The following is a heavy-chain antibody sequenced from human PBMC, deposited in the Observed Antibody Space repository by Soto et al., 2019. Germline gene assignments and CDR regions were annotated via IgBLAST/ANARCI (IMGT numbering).Heavy chain of an antibody. Sequence: SQTLSLTCAGSGGSVSSGGYSWSWIRQPPGKGLEWIGYIYHSGSTYYNPSLKSRVTISVDRSKNQFSLKLSSVTAADTAVYYCARVPGPWGQGTLVTVSS. CDR3: ARVPGP. CDR2: IYHSGST. CDR1: GGSVSSGGYS. J-gene: IGHJ5*02. V-gene: IGHV4-30-2*01.